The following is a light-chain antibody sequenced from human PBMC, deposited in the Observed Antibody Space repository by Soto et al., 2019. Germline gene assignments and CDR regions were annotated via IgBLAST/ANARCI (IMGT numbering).Light chain of an antibody. J-gene: IGKJ5*01. CDR2: AAS. CDR1: QDISSW. Sequence: DIQITQSPSSVSASVGDRVTITCRASQDISSWLAWYQQKPGKAPKLLIYAASSLQSGVPSRFSGSGSGTDFSLTIRSLQPEDFATYYCQQANSFPITFGQGTRLEIK. CDR3: QQANSFPIT. V-gene: IGKV1-12*01.